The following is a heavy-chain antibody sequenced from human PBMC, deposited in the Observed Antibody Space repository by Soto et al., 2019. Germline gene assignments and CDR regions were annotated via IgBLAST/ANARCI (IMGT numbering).Heavy chain of an antibody. D-gene: IGHD6-13*01. J-gene: IGHJ6*02. CDR3: AREQQLVQFYYYGMDV. CDR2: ISAYNGNT. CDR1: GYTFTSYG. Sequence: ASVKVSCKASGYTFTSYGISWVRQAPGQGLEWMGWISAYNGNTNYAQKLQGRVTMTTDTSTSTAYMELRSLRSDDTAVYYCAREQQLVQFYYYGMDVWGQGTTVTVSS. V-gene: IGHV1-18*04.